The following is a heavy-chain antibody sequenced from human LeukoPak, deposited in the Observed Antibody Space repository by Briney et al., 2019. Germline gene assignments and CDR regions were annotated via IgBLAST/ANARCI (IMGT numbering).Heavy chain of an antibody. CDR2: ISSSSSYI. CDR3: ASLYSSGWSYFDY. V-gene: IGHV3-21*01. D-gene: IGHD6-19*01. Sequence: PGGSLRLSCAASGFTFSSYSMNWVRQAPGKGLEWVSSISSSSSYIYYADSVKGRFTISRDNSKNTLYLQMNSLRAEDTAVYYCASLYSSGWSYFDYWGQGTLVTVSS. J-gene: IGHJ4*02. CDR1: GFTFSSYS.